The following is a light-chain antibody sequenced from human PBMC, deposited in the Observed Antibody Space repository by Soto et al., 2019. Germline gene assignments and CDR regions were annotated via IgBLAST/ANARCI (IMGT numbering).Light chain of an antibody. V-gene: IGKV1-5*03. CDR3: QQYNSYSPWT. CDR2: KAS. CDR1: QSISSY. J-gene: IGKJ1*01. Sequence: DIQMTQSPCTLSASVGDRVTITCRASQSISSYLAWYQQKPGKAPKLLIYKASSLESGVSSRFSGSGSGTEFTLTINSLQPDDFATYYCQQYNSYSPWTFGQGTKVDIK.